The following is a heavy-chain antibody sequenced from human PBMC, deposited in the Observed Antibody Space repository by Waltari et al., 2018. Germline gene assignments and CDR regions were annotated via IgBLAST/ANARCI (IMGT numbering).Heavy chain of an antibody. V-gene: IGHV4-59*01. D-gene: IGHD3-10*01. CDR2: IYYSGST. CDR1: GGSISTYY. J-gene: IGHJ4*02. Sequence: QVQLQESGPGLVKPSETLSLTCTVSGGSISTYYWSWIRQPPGKGLEWIGYIYYSGSTNYNPSLKSRVTMSVDTSKNQFSLKLNSVTAADTAVYYCARGVITMVQGVFDYWGQGTLVSVSS. CDR3: ARGVITMVQGVFDY.